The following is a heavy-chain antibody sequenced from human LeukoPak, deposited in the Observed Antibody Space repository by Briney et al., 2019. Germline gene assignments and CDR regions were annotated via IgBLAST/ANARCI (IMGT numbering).Heavy chain of an antibody. D-gene: IGHD1-20*01. Sequence: GGSLRLSCAASGFTFSSYAMHWVRQAPGKGLEWVAVISYDGSNKYYADSVKGRFTISRDNSKNTLYLQMNGLRAEDTAVYYCARDSRDNWNDRHMDVWGKGTTVTVSS. J-gene: IGHJ6*03. V-gene: IGHV3-30*01. CDR2: ISYDGSNK. CDR3: ARDSRDNWNDRHMDV. CDR1: GFTFSSYA.